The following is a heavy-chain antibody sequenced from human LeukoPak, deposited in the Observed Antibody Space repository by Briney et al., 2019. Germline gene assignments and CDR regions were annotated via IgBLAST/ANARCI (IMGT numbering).Heavy chain of an antibody. Sequence: GGSLRLSCAASGFTVNSNYLSWVRQAPGKGLEWVSIIYSGGSSYYADSVKGRFTVSRDTSKNTLYLQMNSLRAEDTAVYYCATRPDGNDAPYFDYWGQGTLVTVSS. V-gene: IGHV3-66*01. J-gene: IGHJ4*02. CDR1: GFTVNSNY. CDR3: ATRPDGNDAPYFDY. CDR2: IYSGGSS. D-gene: IGHD5-12*01.